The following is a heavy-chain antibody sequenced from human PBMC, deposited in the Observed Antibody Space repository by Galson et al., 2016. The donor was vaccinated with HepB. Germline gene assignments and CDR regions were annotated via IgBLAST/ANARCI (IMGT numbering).Heavy chain of an antibody. CDR3: ARQGGRGLDP. CDR2: ISYDGSHK. Sequence: SLRLSCAASGFTFSNYGMHWVRQAPGKGLEWVAVISYDGSHKNYADSVKGRFTISRDKSKNTLYLQMNSLRAEDTAVYYCARQGGRGLDPWGQGTLVTVSS. CDR1: GFTFSNYG. J-gene: IGHJ5*02. V-gene: IGHV3-30*03. D-gene: IGHD3-10*01.